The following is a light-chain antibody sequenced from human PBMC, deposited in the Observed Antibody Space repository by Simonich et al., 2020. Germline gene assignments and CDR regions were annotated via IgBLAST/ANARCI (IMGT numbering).Light chain of an antibody. J-gene: IGLJ3*02. CDR2: STH. Sequence: QTVVTQEPSFSVSPGGTVTLTCGLGSGSVSTSYYPSWYQQTPGQAPRTLIYSTHTRSSGVPDRFSGSILGNKAALTITGAQADDESDYYCVLYMGSGIWVFGGGTKLTVL. CDR1: SGSVSTSYY. V-gene: IGLV8-61*01. CDR3: VLYMGSGIWV.